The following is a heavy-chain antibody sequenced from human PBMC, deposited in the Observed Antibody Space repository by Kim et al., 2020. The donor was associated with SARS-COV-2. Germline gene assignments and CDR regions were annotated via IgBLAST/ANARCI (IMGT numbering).Heavy chain of an antibody. V-gene: IGHV1-58*01. J-gene: IGHJ4*02. D-gene: IGHD3-3*01. CDR2: IVVGSGNT. Sequence: SVKVSCKASGFTFTSSAVQWVRQARGQRLEWIGWIVVGSGNTNYAQKFQERVTITRDMSTSTAYMELSSLRSEDTAVYYCAAVYPGYDFWSGYSAYYFDYWGQGTLVTVSS. CDR3: AAVYPGYDFWSGYSAYYFDY. CDR1: GFTFTSSA.